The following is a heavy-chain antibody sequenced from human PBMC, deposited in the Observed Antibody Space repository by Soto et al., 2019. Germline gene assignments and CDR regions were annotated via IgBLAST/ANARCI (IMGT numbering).Heavy chain of an antibody. CDR1: GFTFSSYS. V-gene: IGHV3-21*01. J-gene: IGHJ4*02. D-gene: IGHD2-2*01. CDR3: ARDIVVVPAAIRIFDY. Sequence: GGSLRLSCAASGFTFSSYSMNWVRQAPGKGLEWVSSISSSSSYIYYADSVKGRFTISRDNAKNSLYLQMNSLRAGDTAVYYCARDIVVVPAAIRIFDYWGQGTLVTVSS. CDR2: ISSSSSYI.